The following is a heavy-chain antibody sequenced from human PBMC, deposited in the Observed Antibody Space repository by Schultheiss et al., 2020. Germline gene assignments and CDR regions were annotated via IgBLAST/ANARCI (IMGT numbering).Heavy chain of an antibody. CDR1: GFTFSSAW. Sequence: GGSLRLSCAASGFTFSSAWMNWVRQAPGKGLEWVGRVTSKRDGGATDYSAPVKGRFTISRDDSENTLHLQMDSLKTEDTALYFCTTGYSYAWHDNKWGLGTLVTVSS. J-gene: IGHJ4*02. CDR3: TTGYSYAWHDNK. CDR2: VTSKRDGGAT. D-gene: IGHD3-16*01. V-gene: IGHV3-15*01.